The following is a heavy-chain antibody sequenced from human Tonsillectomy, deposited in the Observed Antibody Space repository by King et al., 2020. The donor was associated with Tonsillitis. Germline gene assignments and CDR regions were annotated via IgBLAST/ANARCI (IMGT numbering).Heavy chain of an antibody. J-gene: IGHJ4*02. D-gene: IGHD3-22*01. V-gene: IGHV1-2*02. CDR3: ARGPDDGSGSPFDY. CDR2: INPNSGYT. CDR1: GYSFTTYY. Sequence: QLVQSGAEVEKPGASVKVSCKPSGYSFTTYYMHWVRQAPGQGLEWMGWINPNSGYTKYAQKFQGTVTMTSDTSISTVYMELSRLTSDDTAVYYCARGPDDGSGSPFDYWGQGTLVTVSS.